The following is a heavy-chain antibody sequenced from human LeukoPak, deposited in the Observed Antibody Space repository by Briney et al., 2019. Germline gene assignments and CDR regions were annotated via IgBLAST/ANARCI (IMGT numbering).Heavy chain of an antibody. CDR1: GFTFSSYG. D-gene: IGHD4-17*01. J-gene: IGHJ4*02. V-gene: IGHV3-30*18. CDR3: AKDYGDYSEGVDY. CDR2: ISYDGSNK. Sequence: GGSLRLSCAASGFTFSSYGMHWVRQAPGKGLEWVAVISYDGSNKYYADSVKGRFTISRDNSKNTLYQQMNSLRAEDTAVYYCAKDYGDYSEGVDYWGQGTLVTVSS.